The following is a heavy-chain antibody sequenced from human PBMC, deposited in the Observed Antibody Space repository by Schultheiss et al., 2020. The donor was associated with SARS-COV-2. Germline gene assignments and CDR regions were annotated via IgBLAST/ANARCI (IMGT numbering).Heavy chain of an antibody. Sequence: ASVKVSCKASGYTFTSYDINWVRQATGQGLEWMGWMNPNSGNTGYAQKFQGRVTMTRNTSISTAYMELSSLRSEDTAVYYCADSSSVAQNYGMDVWGQGTTVTVSS. CDR1: GYTFTSYD. V-gene: IGHV1-8*01. J-gene: IGHJ6*02. CDR3: ADSSSVAQNYGMDV. D-gene: IGHD6-6*01. CDR2: MNPNSGNT.